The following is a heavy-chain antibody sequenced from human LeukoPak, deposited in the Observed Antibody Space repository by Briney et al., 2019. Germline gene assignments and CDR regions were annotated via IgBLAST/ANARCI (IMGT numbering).Heavy chain of an antibody. D-gene: IGHD3-22*01. Sequence: PGGSLRLSCAASGFTFSSYAMSWVRQAPGKGLEWVSAISGSGGSTYYADSVKGRFTISRDNSKNTLYLQMNSLRAEDTAVYYCAKGYCDSSGYYPAAHDYWGQGTLVTVSS. CDR2: ISGSGGST. CDR1: GFTFSSYA. J-gene: IGHJ4*02. CDR3: AKGYCDSSGYYPAAHDY. V-gene: IGHV3-23*01.